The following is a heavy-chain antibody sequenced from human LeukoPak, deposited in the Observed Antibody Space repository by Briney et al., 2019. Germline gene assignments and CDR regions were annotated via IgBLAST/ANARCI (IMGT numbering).Heavy chain of an antibody. V-gene: IGHV3-23*01. J-gene: IGHJ4*02. CDR3: AKGNSGYNSGYYYHFFDY. D-gene: IGHD5-12*01. CDR2: IGGGGGT. CDR1: GFTFNTYA. Sequence: GGSLRLSCAASGFTFNTYAMSWVRQAPGKGLEWVSSIGGGGGTYYADSLKGRFTISRDNSKNTLYLQMNSLRAEDTAVYYCAKGNSGYNSGYYYHFFDYWGQGTLATVSS.